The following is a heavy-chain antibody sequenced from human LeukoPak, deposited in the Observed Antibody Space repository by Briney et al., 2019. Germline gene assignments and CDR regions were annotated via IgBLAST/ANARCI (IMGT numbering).Heavy chain of an antibody. CDR2: IYYSGST. CDR1: GGSISSGGYY. Sequence: PSQALSLTCTVSGGSISSGGYYWSWIRQHPGKGLEWIGYIYYSGSTNYNPSLKSRVTISVDTSKNQFSLKLSSVTAADTAVYYCARHAYYYDSSGYPESQPFDYWGQGTLVTVSS. CDR3: ARHAYYYDSSGYPESQPFDY. J-gene: IGHJ4*02. D-gene: IGHD3-22*01. V-gene: IGHV4-31*03.